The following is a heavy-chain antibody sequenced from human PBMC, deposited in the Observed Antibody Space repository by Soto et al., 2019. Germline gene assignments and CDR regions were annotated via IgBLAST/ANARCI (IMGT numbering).Heavy chain of an antibody. D-gene: IGHD1-26*01. CDR3: AKGGAIVAAGTRVYLYNAMDV. Sequence: ASVKVSCKASGYTFTGYYVHWVRQASGQGLEWMGWINPNSGDTYLAQRFQGRVTMNRDTSIGTAYMELRGLTSDDTAEYYCAKGGAIVAAGTRVYLYNAMDVWGQGTTVTVSS. J-gene: IGHJ6*02. CDR1: GYTFTGYY. CDR2: INPNSGDT. V-gene: IGHV1-2*02.